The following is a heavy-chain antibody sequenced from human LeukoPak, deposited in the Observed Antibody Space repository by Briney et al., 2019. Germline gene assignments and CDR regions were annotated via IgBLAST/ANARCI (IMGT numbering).Heavy chain of an antibody. CDR2: IREKVNSYTT. Sequence: GGTLRLSCAASGFTFSAHYMDWVRQAPGKGLEWVGRIREKVNSYTTVYAASVKGRFTISRDDSTNSVFLQMNSLKTEDTAVYYCAKAFCSEKQCTLDSWGQGTLVSVSS. D-gene: IGHD3-3*01. CDR3: AKAFCSEKQCTLDS. CDR1: GFTFSAHY. J-gene: IGHJ4*02. V-gene: IGHV3-72*01.